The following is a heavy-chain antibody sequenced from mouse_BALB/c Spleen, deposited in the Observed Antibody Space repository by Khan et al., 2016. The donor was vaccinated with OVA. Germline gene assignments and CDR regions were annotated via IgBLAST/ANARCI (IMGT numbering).Heavy chain of an antibody. CDR3: ARIYGSDFDY. J-gene: IGHJ2*01. V-gene: IGHV1-20*02. CDR2: INPHIGET. D-gene: IGHD1-1*01. CDR1: GYSFTGYF. Sequence: EVQLQQSGPELVKPGASVKISCKASGYSFTGYFMNWVMQSHGKSLEWIGRINPHIGETFYNPKFKGKATLTADESSSTAQMELRSLASEDSAVYYCARIYGSDFDYWGQGTTLTVSS.